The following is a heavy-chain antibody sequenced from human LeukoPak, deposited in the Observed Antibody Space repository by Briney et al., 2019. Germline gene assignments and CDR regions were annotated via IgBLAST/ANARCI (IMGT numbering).Heavy chain of an antibody. CDR1: GYTFTGYY. J-gene: IGHJ6*03. CDR2: IIPIFGTA. Sequence: SVKVSCKASGYTFTGYYMHWVRQAPGQGLEWMGGIIPIFGTANYAQKFQGRVTITADESTSTAYMELSSLRSEDTAVYYCARDRTVVANYYYMDVWGKGTTVTVSS. CDR3: ARDRTVVANYYYMDV. V-gene: IGHV1-69*13. D-gene: IGHD2-15*01.